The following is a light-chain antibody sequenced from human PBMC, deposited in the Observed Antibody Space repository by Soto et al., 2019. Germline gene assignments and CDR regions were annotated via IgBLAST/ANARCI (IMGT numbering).Light chain of an antibody. J-gene: IGLJ2*01. V-gene: IGLV4-60*02. CDR3: ATWDSNTRV. Sequence: QSVLTQSSSASAALGSSVKLTCTLSSGNSSYIIAWHQQQPGKAPRYLMKLEGSGSYNKGSGVPDLFSGSSSGADRYLTISLLQFDDDADYYCATWDSNTRVFGGGTKLTVL. CDR2: LEGSGSY. CDR1: SGNSSYI.